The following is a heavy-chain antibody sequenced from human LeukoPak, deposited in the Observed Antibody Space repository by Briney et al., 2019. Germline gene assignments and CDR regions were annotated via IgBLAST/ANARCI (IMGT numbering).Heavy chain of an antibody. CDR2: IYHSGST. Sequence: PSETLSLTCAVSGYSISSGYYWGWIRQPPGKGLEWIGSIYHSGSTYYNPSLKSRVTISVDTSKNPFSLKLSSVTAADTAVYYCASSDCSGGSCYFDYWGQGTLVTVSS. CDR3: ASSDCSGGSCYFDY. V-gene: IGHV4-38-2*01. J-gene: IGHJ4*02. D-gene: IGHD2-15*01. CDR1: GYSISSGYY.